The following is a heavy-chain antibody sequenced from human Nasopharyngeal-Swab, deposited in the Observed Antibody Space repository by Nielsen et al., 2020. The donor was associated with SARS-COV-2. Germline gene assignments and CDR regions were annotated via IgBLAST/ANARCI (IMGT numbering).Heavy chain of an antibody. Sequence: SVKVSYKVSGGIFSKYAISWVRQAPGQGLEWMGGIIVNLGMTKYAQKFKDSVIINADESTGTAYMELSSLRSEDTAVYYCATWGIGYGENAHATFDSWGQGTQVTVSS. D-gene: IGHD4-17*01. J-gene: IGHJ4*02. CDR1: GGIFSKYA. CDR3: ATWGIGYGENAHATFDS. V-gene: IGHV1-69*10. CDR2: IIVNLGMT.